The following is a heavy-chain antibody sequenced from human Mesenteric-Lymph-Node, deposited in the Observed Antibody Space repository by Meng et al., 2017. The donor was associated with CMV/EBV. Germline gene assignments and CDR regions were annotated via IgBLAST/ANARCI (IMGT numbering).Heavy chain of an antibody. Sequence: GESLKISCAASGFSFSSYSMKWVRQAPGKGLECVSYISSGSSTTYYADSVKGRFTISRDDSKNTLYLQMNNLRGEDTAVYYCARGLDFGTFFFYWGRGTLVTVSS. CDR2: ISSGSSTT. J-gene: IGHJ4*01. CDR1: GFSFSSYS. D-gene: IGHD4-17*01. CDR3: ARGLDFGTFFFY. V-gene: IGHV3-48*04.